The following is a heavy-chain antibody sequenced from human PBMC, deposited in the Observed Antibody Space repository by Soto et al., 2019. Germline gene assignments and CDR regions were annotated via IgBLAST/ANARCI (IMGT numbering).Heavy chain of an antibody. CDR3: ARGEAIGDDV. D-gene: IGHD3-10*01. J-gene: IGHJ4*02. CDR1: GITFSRFW. V-gene: IGHV3-7*01. CDR2: IKQDGSET. Sequence: EVQLVESGGGLVQPGGSLRLSCVVSGITFSRFWMTWVRQAPGKGLEWVANIKQDGSETYYVDSVKGRFTISRDNAKNSLYLQMNSLRVEDTAVYYCARGEAIGDDVWGQGTLVTVAS.